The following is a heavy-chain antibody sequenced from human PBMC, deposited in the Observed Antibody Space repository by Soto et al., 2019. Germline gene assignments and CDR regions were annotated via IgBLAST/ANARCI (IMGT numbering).Heavy chain of an antibody. Sequence: QVPLVQSGAEVKKPGSSVKVSCKASGGTFSSYTISWVRQAPGQGLEWMGRIIPILGIANYAQEFQGRVKITADKSTSTAYMELSSLRSEDTAVYYCARDGDGDWRFHYWGQGTLVTVSS. CDR2: IIPILGIA. CDR3: ARDGDGDWRFHY. J-gene: IGHJ4*02. V-gene: IGHV1-69*08. D-gene: IGHD4-17*01. CDR1: GGTFSSYT.